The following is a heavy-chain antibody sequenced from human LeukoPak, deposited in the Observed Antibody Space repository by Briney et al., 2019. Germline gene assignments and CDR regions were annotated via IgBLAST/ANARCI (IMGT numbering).Heavy chain of an antibody. CDR3: AREGVRNVHNPLGY. J-gene: IGHJ4*02. D-gene: IGHD5-24*01. CDR1: GGSLSGYY. V-gene: IGHV4-34*01. Sequence: PSETLSLTCAVYGGSLSGYYRTWIRQPPGKGLEWIGEIKESEATNYNASLKSRVTISIDTSKNQFSLKLTSVTAADTAVYYCAREGVRNVHNPLGYWGQGTLVTVRS. CDR2: IKESEAT.